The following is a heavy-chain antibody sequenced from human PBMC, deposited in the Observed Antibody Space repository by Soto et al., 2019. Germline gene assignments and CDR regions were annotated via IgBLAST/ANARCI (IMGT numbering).Heavy chain of an antibody. CDR1: GYTFTGYY. V-gene: IGHV1-2*04. J-gene: IGHJ6*02. D-gene: IGHD6-13*01. CDR3: ARSSWKQYYYYGMDV. CDR2: INPNSGGT. Sequence: GASVKVSCKASGYTFTGYYMHWVRQAPGQGLEWMGWINPNSGGTNYAQKFQGWVTMTRDTSISTAYMELSRLRSDDTAVYYCARSSWKQYYYYGMDVWGQGTTVTVSS.